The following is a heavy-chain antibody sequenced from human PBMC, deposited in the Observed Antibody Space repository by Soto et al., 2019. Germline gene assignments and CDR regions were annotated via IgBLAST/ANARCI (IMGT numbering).Heavy chain of an antibody. J-gene: IGHJ4*02. D-gene: IGHD2-15*01. CDR3: ARDFSMVVVAPGY. CDR2: ISYDGSNK. CDR1: GFTFSSYA. Sequence: QVQLVESGGGVVQPGRSLRLSCAASGFTFSSYAMHWVRQAPGKGLEWVAVISYDGSNKYYADSVKGRFTISRYNSKDTVSLQMNSLRAADTAVYYCARDFSMVVVAPGYWGLGTLVTVSS. V-gene: IGHV3-30-3*01.